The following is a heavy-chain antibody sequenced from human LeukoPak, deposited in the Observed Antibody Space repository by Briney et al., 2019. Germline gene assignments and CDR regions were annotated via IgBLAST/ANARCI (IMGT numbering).Heavy chain of an antibody. CDR2: IIPILGIA. CDR3: ARDLRYYDILTGYHATGMDV. CDR1: GGTFSSYA. Sequence: SVKVSCKASGGTFSSYAISWVRQAPGQGLEWMGRIIPILGIANYAQKFQGRVTITADKSTSTAYMELSSLRSEDTAVYYCARDLRYYDILTGYHATGMDVWGQGTTVTVSS. D-gene: IGHD3-9*01. J-gene: IGHJ6*02. V-gene: IGHV1-69*04.